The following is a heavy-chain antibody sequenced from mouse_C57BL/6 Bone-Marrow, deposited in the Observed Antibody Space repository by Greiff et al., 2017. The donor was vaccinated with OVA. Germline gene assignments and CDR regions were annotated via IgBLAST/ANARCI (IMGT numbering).Heavy chain of an antibody. V-gene: IGHV3-1*01. D-gene: IGHD1-1*01. CDR3: AREGNYYGSSYYFDY. CDR2: ISYSGST. CDR1: GYSITSGYD. Sequence: EVKLQESGPGMVKPSQSLSLTCTVTGYSITSGYDWHWIRHFPGNKLEWMGYISYSGSTNYTPSLKSRISITHDTSKNHFFLKLNSVTTEDTATYHCAREGNYYGSSYYFDYWGQGTTLTVSS. J-gene: IGHJ2*01.